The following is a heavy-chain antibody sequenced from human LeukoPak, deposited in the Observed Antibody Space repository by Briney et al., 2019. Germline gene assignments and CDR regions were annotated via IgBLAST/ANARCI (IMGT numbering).Heavy chain of an antibody. Sequence: GGSLRLSCAASGFTFSSYSMSWVRQAPGKGLEWVSTISGSGGSTYYADSVKGRFTISRDNSKNTLYLQMNSLRAEDTAVYYCAKDADTVMVRYTWFDPCGEGALGTVSS. CDR2: ISGSGGST. D-gene: IGHD5-18*01. V-gene: IGHV3-23*01. CDR1: GFTFSSYS. CDR3: AKDADTVMVRYTWFDP. J-gene: IGHJ5*02.